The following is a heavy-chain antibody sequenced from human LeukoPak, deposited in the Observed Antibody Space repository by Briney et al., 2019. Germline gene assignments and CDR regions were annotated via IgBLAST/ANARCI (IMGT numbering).Heavy chain of an antibody. Sequence: SQTLSLTCTVSGGSISSGDYYWSWIRQPPGKGLEWIGYIYYSGSTYYNPSLKSRVTISVDTSKNQFSLKLSSVTAADTAVYYCARGDLAYCGGDCYSVWFDPWGQGTLVTVSS. D-gene: IGHD2-21*01. CDR3: ARGDLAYCGGDCYSVWFDP. CDR2: IYYSGST. J-gene: IGHJ5*02. CDR1: GGSISSGDYY. V-gene: IGHV4-30-4*08.